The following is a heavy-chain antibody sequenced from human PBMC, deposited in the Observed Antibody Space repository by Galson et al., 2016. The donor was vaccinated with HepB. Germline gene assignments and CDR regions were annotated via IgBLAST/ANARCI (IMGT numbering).Heavy chain of an antibody. CDR1: GGSFSSYA. Sequence: SVKVSCKASGGSFSSYAITWVRQAPGQGLEWMGGIIPLFGTTDYAQKFQGRITITADGSTSTAFMVLANLRSEDTAVYYCARDRAVAGTGRHALDIWGQGTMVTVSS. CDR2: IIPLFGTT. CDR3: ARDRAVAGTGRHALDI. D-gene: IGHD6-19*01. J-gene: IGHJ3*02. V-gene: IGHV1-69*13.